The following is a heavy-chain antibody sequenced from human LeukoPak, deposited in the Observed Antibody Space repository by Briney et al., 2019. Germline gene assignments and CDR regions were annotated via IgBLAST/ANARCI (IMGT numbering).Heavy chain of an antibody. V-gene: IGHV3-64D*06. CDR1: GFIFSNFA. CDR3: VRDSYGMDV. J-gene: IGHJ6*02. Sequence: QPGGSLRLSCAASGFIFSNFAMHWVRQAPGKGLEYVSTIRGRGGTTDYADSLKGRFAISRDNSKDTLYLQISNLRPEDTAVYFCVRDSYGMDVWGQGTTVTVSS. CDR2: IRGRGGTT.